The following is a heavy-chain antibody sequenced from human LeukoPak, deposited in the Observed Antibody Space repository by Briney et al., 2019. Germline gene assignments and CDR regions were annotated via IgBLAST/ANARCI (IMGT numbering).Heavy chain of an antibody. V-gene: IGHV1-24*01. Sequence: ASAKVSCKVSGYTLTELSMHWVRQAPGKGLEWMGGFDPEDGETIYAQKFQGRVTMTEDTSTDTAYMELSSLRSEDTAVYYCATATQNLYGDYGEYFQHWGQGTLVTVSS. CDR1: GYTLTELS. CDR3: ATATQNLYGDYGEYFQH. CDR2: FDPEDGET. D-gene: IGHD4-17*01. J-gene: IGHJ1*01.